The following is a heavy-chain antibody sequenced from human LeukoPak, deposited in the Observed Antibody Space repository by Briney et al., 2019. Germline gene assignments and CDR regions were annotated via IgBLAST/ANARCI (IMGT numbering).Heavy chain of an antibody. Sequence: GGSLRLSCAASGFTFSTSVIHWVRQPTGKGLEWVSGIGVDYATHYLESVKGRFSISRDNAKNSVYLQMNSLTAGDTAIYYCTREGYGSGRAPAFDIWGQGTSVTVSS. CDR1: GFTFSTSV. D-gene: IGHD6-19*01. CDR2: IGVDYAT. J-gene: IGHJ3*02. CDR3: TREGYGSGRAPAFDI. V-gene: IGHV3-13*01.